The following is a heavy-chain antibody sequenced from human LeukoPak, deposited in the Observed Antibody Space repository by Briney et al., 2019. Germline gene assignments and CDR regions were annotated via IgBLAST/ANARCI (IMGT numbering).Heavy chain of an antibody. CDR1: GVSISSYY. Sequence: SETLSLTCTVAGVSISSYYWSWIRQPPGKGLEWVGYIYYSGSTNYNPSLKSRVTISVDTSKTQFSLKLSSVTAADTAVYYCARDRGAEYGYYYYGMDVWGKGTTVTVSS. V-gene: IGHV4-59*01. J-gene: IGHJ6*04. CDR3: ARDRGAEYGYYYYGMDV. CDR2: IYYSGST. D-gene: IGHD2-2*01.